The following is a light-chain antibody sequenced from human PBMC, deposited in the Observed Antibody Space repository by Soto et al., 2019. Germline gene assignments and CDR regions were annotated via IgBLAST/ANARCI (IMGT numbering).Light chain of an antibody. CDR2: AVS. V-gene: IGKV1-39*01. CDR1: QSISSY. CDR3: QQTYSTPWT. Sequence: DIQMTQSPSSLSASVGDRVTITCRASQSISSYLNWYQQKPGKVPKLLIYAVSSLQNGVPSWFSGSGSGTDFTLTISSLQPEDFATYYCQQTYSTPWTFGQGTKVEIK. J-gene: IGKJ1*01.